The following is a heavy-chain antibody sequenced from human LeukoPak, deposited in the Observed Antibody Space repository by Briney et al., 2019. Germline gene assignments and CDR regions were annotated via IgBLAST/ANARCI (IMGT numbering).Heavy chain of an antibody. J-gene: IGHJ3*02. CDR2: IYYSGST. D-gene: IGHD1-14*01. V-gene: IGHV4-59*01. CDR3: ARDRGMGAFDI. Sequence: PSETLSLTCAVSGGSISSYYWSWIRQPPGKGLEWIGYIYYSGSTNYNPSLKSRVTISVDTSKNQFSLKLSSVTAADTAVYYCARDRGMGAFDIWGQGTMVTVSS. CDR1: GGSISSYY.